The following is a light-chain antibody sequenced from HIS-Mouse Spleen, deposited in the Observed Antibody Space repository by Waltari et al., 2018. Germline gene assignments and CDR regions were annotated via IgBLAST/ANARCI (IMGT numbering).Light chain of an antibody. V-gene: IGKV4-1*01. CDR2: RAS. CDR3: QQYYSTPYT. J-gene: IGKJ2*01. Sequence: DIVMTQSPDSLAVSLGERATINCKSSQSVLYSSNNKNYLAWYQQKPGQPPKRLIYRASTRESGVPDRFSGSGSGTDFTLTISSLQAEDVAVYYCQQYYSTPYTFGQGTKLEIK. CDR1: QSVLYSSNNKNY.